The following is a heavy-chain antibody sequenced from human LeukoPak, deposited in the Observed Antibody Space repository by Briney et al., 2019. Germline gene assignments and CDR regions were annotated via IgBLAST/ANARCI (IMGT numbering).Heavy chain of an antibody. J-gene: IGHJ4*02. CDR3: AGGGTDFDY. V-gene: IGHV1-18*04. Sequence: GASVKVSCKASGYTLTSYGLSWMRQAPGQGLEWMGWISTYSGHTAYAQKFQGRVTMTTDTPTSTAYMELRSLRSDDTAVNYGAGGGTDFDYWGQGTLVTVSS. CDR2: ISTYSGHT. CDR1: GYTLTSYG. D-gene: IGHD3-16*01.